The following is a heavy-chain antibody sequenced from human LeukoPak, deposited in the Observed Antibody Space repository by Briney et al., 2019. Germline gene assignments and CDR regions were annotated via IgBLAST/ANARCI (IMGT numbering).Heavy chain of an antibody. D-gene: IGHD3-22*01. CDR2: ISYDGSNK. CDR3: AKDSRAPHLGYYYDSSGPSGD. J-gene: IGHJ4*02. V-gene: IGHV3-30*18. Sequence: PGRSLRLSCAASGFTFSSYGMHWVRQAPGKGLEWVAVISYDGSNKYYADSVKGRFTISRDNSKNTLYLQMNSLRAEDTAVYYCAKDSRAPHLGYYYDSSGPSGDWGQGTLVTVSS. CDR1: GFTFSSYG.